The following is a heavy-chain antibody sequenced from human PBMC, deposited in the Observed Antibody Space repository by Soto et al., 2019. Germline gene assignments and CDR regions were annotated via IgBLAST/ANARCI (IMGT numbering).Heavy chain of an antibody. CDR2: INPNGGST. Sequence: QVQLVQSGAYVNSPGASVKVSCKASGYTFTTYYMHWVRQAPGQGLEWLGIINPNGGSTTYAQKFQGRVTMTRDTSTSTVYLELSSLRSEDTAVYYCARAGYCSGGTCFHGNCDYWGQGTLVTVSA. V-gene: IGHV1-46*01. J-gene: IGHJ4*02. CDR3: ARAGYCSGGTCFHGNCDY. CDR1: GYTFTTYY. D-gene: IGHD2-15*01.